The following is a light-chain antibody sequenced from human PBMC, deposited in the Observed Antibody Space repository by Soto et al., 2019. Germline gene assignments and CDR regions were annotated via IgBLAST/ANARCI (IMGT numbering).Light chain of an antibody. V-gene: IGKV1-39*01. Sequence: DIQMTQSPSSLSASVADRVTITCLASQSISSYLNWYQQKPGKAPKLLIYAASSLQSGVPSRFSGSGSGTDFTLTISSLQPEDFATYYCQQSYSTPYTFGQGTRLEIK. CDR3: QQSYSTPYT. J-gene: IGKJ5*01. CDR2: AAS. CDR1: QSISSY.